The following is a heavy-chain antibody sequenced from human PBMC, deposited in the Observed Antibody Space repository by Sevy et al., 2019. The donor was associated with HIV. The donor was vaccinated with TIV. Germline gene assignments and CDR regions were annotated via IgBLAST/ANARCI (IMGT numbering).Heavy chain of an antibody. Sequence: GGSLRLSCTASGFTFSSYAMHWVRQAPGKGLEWVALISYNGKFTYYGYSVKGRFYISRDDSNNTLYLHMNSLRPENAAVYFCASTGSGYSSGWWIDAFDFWGQGTVVTVSS. CDR2: ISYNGKFT. CDR3: ASTGSGYSSGWWIDAFDF. V-gene: IGHV3-30*04. J-gene: IGHJ3*01. D-gene: IGHD6-19*01. CDR1: GFTFSSYA.